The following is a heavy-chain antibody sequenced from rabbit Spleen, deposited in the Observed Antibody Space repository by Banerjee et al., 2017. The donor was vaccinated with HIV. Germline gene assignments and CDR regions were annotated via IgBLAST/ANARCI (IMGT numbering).Heavy chain of an antibody. CDR1: GFSFSSGYY. V-gene: IGHV1S45*01. CDR3: ARDRDGDTPYNSYYFDL. Sequence: QEQLEESGGDLVKPEGSLTITCIASGFSFSSGYYMCWVRQAPGKGLEWIGCIAIGSVRTYYASWAKGRFTISKTSSTTVTLQMTSLTAADTATYFCARDRDGDTPYNSYYFDLWGPGTLVTVS. CDR2: IAIGSVRT. D-gene: IGHD2-1*01. J-gene: IGHJ4*01.